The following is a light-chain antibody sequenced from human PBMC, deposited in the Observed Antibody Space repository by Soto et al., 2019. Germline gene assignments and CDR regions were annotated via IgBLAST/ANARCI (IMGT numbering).Light chain of an antibody. J-gene: IGKJ1*01. CDR3: QQYGSSPRGT. CDR2: AVS. Sequence: EIVLTQFPGTLSLSPGERATVSCRASQSVPNNYLAWYQQKPGQAPRRLIYAVSTRATGTPDRFSGSGSGTDFTLTISTLEPEDFAVYYCQQYGSSPRGTFGQGTKVDIK. CDR1: QSVPNNY. V-gene: IGKV3-20*01.